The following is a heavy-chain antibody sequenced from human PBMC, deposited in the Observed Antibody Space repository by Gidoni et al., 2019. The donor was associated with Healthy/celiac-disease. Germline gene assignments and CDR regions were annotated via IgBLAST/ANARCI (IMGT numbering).Heavy chain of an antibody. Sequence: QVQLVESGGGVVQPGRSLRRCCAASGFTFSSYGMPWVRQAPGKGLECVAVISYDGSNKYYADSVKGRFTISRDNSKNTLYLQMNSLRAEDTAVYYCAKDLGGEENYWGQGTLVTVSS. CDR3: AKDLGGEENY. V-gene: IGHV3-30*18. J-gene: IGHJ4*02. CDR1: GFTFSSYG. D-gene: IGHD3-10*01. CDR2: ISYDGSNK.